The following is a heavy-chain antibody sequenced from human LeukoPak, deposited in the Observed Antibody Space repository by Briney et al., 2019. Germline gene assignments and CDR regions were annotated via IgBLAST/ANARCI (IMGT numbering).Heavy chain of an antibody. CDR3: AKRGYGSGSSLYYFEY. V-gene: IGHV3-23*01. D-gene: IGHD3-10*01. CDR1: GFTFSNYA. CDR2: ISGGGGTT. J-gene: IGHJ4*02. Sequence: GGSLRLSCAASGFTFSNYAMSWVRQAPGKGLEWVSLISGGGGTTYYADSVKGRFTISRDNSKNTLYLQMNSLRAEDTAVYYCAKRGYGSGSSLYYFEYWGQRTLVTVSS.